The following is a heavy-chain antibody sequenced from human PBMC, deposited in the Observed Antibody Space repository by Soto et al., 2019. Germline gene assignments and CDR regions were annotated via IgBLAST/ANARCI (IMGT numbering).Heavy chain of an antibody. V-gene: IGHV1-69*01. Sequence: QVQLVQSGAEVKKPGSSVKVSCKARGGTFSIYGINWVRQAPGQGLEWMGGIIPVFGSANYAQRFQGRVTIIAEESTSTGYMEVSRLTSEHTAVYFCARGRTDRATINYFHSWGQGTLVTVSS. J-gene: IGHJ4*02. D-gene: IGHD5-12*01. CDR2: IIPVFGSA. CDR3: ARGRTDRATINYFHS. CDR1: GGTFSIYG.